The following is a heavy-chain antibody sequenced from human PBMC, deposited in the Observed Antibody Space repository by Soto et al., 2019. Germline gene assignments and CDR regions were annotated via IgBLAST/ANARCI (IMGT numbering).Heavy chain of an antibody. Sequence: QVQLVQSGAEVKKPGASVKVSCKASGYTFTSYGISWVRQAPGQGLEWMGWISAYNGNTNYAQKLQGRVTMTTDTSTSTAYMGLRSLRSDDTAVYYCARVVVAATPAPSPPDAFDIWGQGTMVTVSS. CDR1: GYTFTSYG. J-gene: IGHJ3*02. CDR3: ARVVVAATPAPSPPDAFDI. CDR2: ISAYNGNT. D-gene: IGHD2-15*01. V-gene: IGHV1-18*01.